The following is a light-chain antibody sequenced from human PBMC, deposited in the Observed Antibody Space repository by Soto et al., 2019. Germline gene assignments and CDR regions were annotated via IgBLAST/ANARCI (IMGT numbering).Light chain of an antibody. Sequence: QSVLTQPPSSSGTPGQRVTISCSGSSSNIGSNNVNWYQQLPGTAPKLLIYGNSQRPSGVPDRISGSKSGTSASLAISGLQSEDEADYYCAAWDDILNGVVFGGGTKLTVL. J-gene: IGLJ2*01. CDR1: SSNIGSNN. CDR3: AAWDDILNGVV. CDR2: GNS. V-gene: IGLV1-44*01.